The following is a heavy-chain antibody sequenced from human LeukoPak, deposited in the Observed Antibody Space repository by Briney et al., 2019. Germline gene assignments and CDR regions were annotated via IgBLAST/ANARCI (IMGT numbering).Heavy chain of an antibody. CDR3: ARDRRADYYDSSVPSP. CDR1: GFSISSAYY. Sequence: SETLSLTCSVSGFSISSAYYWGWIRQPPGEGLGWIGSIYHSGSTYYIPSLKSRVTISVDPSKNHFSLKLSSVTAADTAVYYCARDRRADYYDSSVPSPWGQGTLVTVSS. J-gene: IGHJ4*02. CDR2: IYHSGST. D-gene: IGHD3-22*01. V-gene: IGHV4-38-2*02.